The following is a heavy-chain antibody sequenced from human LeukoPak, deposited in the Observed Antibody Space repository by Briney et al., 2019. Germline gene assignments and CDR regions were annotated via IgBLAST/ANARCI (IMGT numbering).Heavy chain of an antibody. CDR2: IKQDGSEK. CDR3: ARGRGADY. V-gene: IGHV3-7*01. Sequence: GGSLRLPCAASGFTFSPYWVSWVRQAPGKGLEWVANIKQDGSEKYYVDSVRGRFTISRDNAKNSLYLQMNSLRAEDTAVYYCARGRGADYWGQGTLVTVSS. J-gene: IGHJ4*02. CDR1: GFTFSPYW. D-gene: IGHD1-26*01.